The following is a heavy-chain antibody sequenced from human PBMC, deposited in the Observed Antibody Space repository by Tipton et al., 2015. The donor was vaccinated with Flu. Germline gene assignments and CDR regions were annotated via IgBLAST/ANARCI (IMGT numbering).Heavy chain of an antibody. J-gene: IGHJ4*02. CDR1: GYTFTGYY. V-gene: IGHV1-2*06. Sequence: QLVQSGAEVKKPGASVKVSCKASGYTFTGYYMHWVRQAPGQGLEWMGRINPNSGGTNYAQKFQGRVTMTRDTSISTAYMELSRPRSDDTAVYYCARAGIVGATLLFDYWGQGTLVTVSS. CDR3: ARAGIVGATLLFDY. CDR2: INPNSGGT. D-gene: IGHD1-26*01.